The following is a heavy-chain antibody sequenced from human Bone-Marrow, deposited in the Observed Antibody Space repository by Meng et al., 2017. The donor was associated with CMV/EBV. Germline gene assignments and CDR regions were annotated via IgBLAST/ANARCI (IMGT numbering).Heavy chain of an antibody. CDR1: GFTFSNHW. CDR3: ARGASLDY. D-gene: IGHD6-6*01. CDR2: IYSGGST. Sequence: GGSLRLSCAASGFTFSNHWMGWVRQAPGKGLEWVSVIYSGGSTYYADSVKGRFTISRDNSKNTLYLQMNSLRAEDTAVYYCARGASLDYWGQGTLVTVSS. J-gene: IGHJ4*02. V-gene: IGHV3-53*01.